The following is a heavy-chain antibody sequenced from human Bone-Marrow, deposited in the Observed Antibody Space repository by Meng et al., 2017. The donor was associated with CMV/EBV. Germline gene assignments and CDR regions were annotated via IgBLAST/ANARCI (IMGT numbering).Heavy chain of an antibody. D-gene: IGHD3-3*01. CDR1: YG. V-gene: IGHV1-18*01. J-gene: IGHJ6*02. Sequence: YGISWVRQAPGQGLEWMGCISAYNGNTNYAQKLQGRVTMTTDTSTSTAYMELRSLRSDDTAVYYCASGARERDFWSGYSYYYYGMDVWGQGTMVTVSS. CDR3: ASGARERDFWSGYSYYYYGMDV. CDR2: ISAYNGNT.